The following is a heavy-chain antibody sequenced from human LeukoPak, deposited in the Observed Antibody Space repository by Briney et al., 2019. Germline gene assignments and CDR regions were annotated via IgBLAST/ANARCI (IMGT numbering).Heavy chain of an antibody. J-gene: IGHJ4*02. V-gene: IGHV4-34*01. CDR1: GGSFSAYY. CDR2: INHRGST. CDR3: AEIAAAGTLFDY. Sequence: PSGTLSLTCAVYGGSFSAYYWSWIRQPPGKGLEWIGEINHRGSTNYNPSLMSRVTMSVDTSKNQFSLKLSSVTAADTAVYYCAEIAAAGTLFDYWGQGTLVTVSS. D-gene: IGHD6-13*01.